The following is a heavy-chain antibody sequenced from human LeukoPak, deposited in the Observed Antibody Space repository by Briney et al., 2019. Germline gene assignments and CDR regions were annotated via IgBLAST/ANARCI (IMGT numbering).Heavy chain of an antibody. CDR1: GFTFSSYA. Sequence: PGGSLRLSCGASGFTFSSYAMSWVRQGPGKGLECVSVTSGSGGSTYYADSVKGRCTISRDNSKNTLYLEMNSLRAEDTAVYYCATDPTVAGTSEYFQHWGQGTLVTVSS. D-gene: IGHD6-19*01. J-gene: IGHJ1*01. V-gene: IGHV3-23*01. CDR3: ATDPTVAGTSEYFQH. CDR2: TSGSGGST.